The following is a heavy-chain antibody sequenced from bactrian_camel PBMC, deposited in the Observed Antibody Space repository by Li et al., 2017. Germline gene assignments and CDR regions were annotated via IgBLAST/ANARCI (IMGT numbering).Heavy chain of an antibody. CDR2: IDGDGTT. J-gene: IGHJ6*01. D-gene: IGHD5*01. Sequence: HVQLVESRGGSVQAGGSLTLSCEVSGYTHNNYCLGWVRQAPGKEREGVAAIDGDGTTDYADSVKGRFAISHDRAKKTLYLQMNSLKPEDTAMYYCAADTFLGVTVDTGTCPSPGSLYNTWGQGTQVTVS. V-gene: IGHV3S9*01. CDR1: GYTHNNYC. CDR3: AADTFLGVTVDTGTCPSPGSLYNT.